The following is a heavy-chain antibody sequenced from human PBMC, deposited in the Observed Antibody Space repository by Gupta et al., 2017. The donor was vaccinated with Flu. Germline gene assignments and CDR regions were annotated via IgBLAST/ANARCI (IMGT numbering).Heavy chain of an antibody. J-gene: IGHJ4*02. Sequence: EVQRGESGGGLVKPGGSMRPSVDASGFNSDTYTMKWVRQPPGKGLEWVSSISSGNSYIYYADSVKGRFSISRDNAKNSLYLQMDSLRVEDTAVYYCARVGFSSGWYGSDYWGQGSLVTVSS. CDR1: GFNSDTYT. D-gene: IGHD6-19*01. CDR2: ISSGNSYI. CDR3: ARVGFSSGWYGSDY. V-gene: IGHV3-21*01.